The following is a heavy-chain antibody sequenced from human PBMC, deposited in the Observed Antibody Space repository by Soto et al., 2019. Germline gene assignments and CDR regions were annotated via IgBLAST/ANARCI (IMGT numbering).Heavy chain of an antibody. CDR3: ARVGYSSSSWAAAGTNWFDP. J-gene: IGHJ5*02. CDR1: GYTFTGYY. D-gene: IGHD6-6*01. CDR2: INPNSGGT. V-gene: IGHV1-2*04. Sequence: ASVKVSCKASGYTFTGYYMHWVRQAPGQGLEWMGWINPNSGGTNYAQKFQGWVTMTRDTSISTAYMELSRLRSDDTAVYYCARVGYSSSSWAAAGTNWFDPWGQGTLVTVSS.